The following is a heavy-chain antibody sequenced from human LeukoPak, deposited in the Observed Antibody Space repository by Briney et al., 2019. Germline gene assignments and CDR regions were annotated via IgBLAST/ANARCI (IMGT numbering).Heavy chain of an antibody. J-gene: IGHJ4*02. CDR1: GGSISSGDYY. D-gene: IGHD6-13*01. Sequence: SETLSLTCTVSGGSISSGDYYWSWIRQPPGKGLEWIGYIYYSGSTYYNPSLKSRVTISVDTSKNQFSLKLSSVTATDTAVYYCARSLDSSSWYYFDYWGQGTLVTVSS. CDR3: ARSLDSSSWYYFDY. CDR2: IYYSGST. V-gene: IGHV4-30-4*01.